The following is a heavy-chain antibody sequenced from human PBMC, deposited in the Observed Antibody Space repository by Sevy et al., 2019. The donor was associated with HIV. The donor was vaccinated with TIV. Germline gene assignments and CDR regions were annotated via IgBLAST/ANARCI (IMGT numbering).Heavy chain of an antibody. Sequence: GGSLRLSCAASGFIFSNSWMTWVRQAPGRGLECVATINSDGSDKYYVDSVKGRFIVSRDNSRNTLFLQMQSLRADDTAVYFCARDPHSVPHWGSFDSWGQGTLVNVSS. J-gene: IGHJ4*02. CDR2: INSDGSDK. V-gene: IGHV3-7*01. CDR1: GFIFSNSW. CDR3: ARDPHSVPHWGSFDS. D-gene: IGHD3-16*01.